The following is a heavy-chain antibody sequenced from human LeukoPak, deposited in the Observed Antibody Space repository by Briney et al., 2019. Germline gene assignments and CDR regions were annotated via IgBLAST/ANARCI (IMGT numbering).Heavy chain of an antibody. Sequence: SSETLSLTCAVYGGSFSGYYWSWIRQPPGKGLEWIGEINHSGSTNYNPSLKSRVTISVDTSKNQFSLKLSSVTAADTAVYYCARGRTRVVVVAARLDYWGQGTLVTVSS. CDR3: ARGRTRVVVVAARLDY. CDR2: INHSGST. V-gene: IGHV4-34*01. D-gene: IGHD2-15*01. J-gene: IGHJ4*02. CDR1: GGSFSGYY.